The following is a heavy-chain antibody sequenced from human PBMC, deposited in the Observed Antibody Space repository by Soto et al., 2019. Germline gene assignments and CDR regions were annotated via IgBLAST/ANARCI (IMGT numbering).Heavy chain of an antibody. CDR3: ASAKIGDYFQVY. Sequence: EVQLVESGGGLVQPGGSPRLSCAVSGFTFSGYWMHWVRQAPGKGLVWVSRINSDGSTTNYADSVKGRFTISRDNAKDTLYLQMDSLRAEDTAVYYCASAKIGDYFQVYWGQGTLVTVSS. CDR1: GFTFSGYW. CDR2: INSDGSTT. V-gene: IGHV3-74*01. J-gene: IGHJ4*02. D-gene: IGHD4-17*01.